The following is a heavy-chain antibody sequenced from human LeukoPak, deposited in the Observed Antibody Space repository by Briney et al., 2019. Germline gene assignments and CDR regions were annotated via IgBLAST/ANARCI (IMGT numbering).Heavy chain of an antibody. CDR3: ARGPPAKPGTGYYYGMDV. J-gene: IGHJ6*02. CDR2: TYYRSKWYN. D-gene: IGHD2-2*01. V-gene: IGHV6-1*01. Sequence: SQTLSLTCAISGDSVSSNSAAWNWIRQSPSRGLEWLGRTYYRSKWYNDYSISVKSRITINPDTSKNQFSLQLSSVTAADTAVYYCARGPPAKPGTGYYYGMDVWGQGTTVTVSS. CDR1: GDSVSSNSAA.